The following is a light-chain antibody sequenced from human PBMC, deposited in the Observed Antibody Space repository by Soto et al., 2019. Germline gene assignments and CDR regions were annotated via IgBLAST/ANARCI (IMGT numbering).Light chain of an antibody. CDR1: QSVSSY. CDR2: DAS. V-gene: IGKV3-11*01. Sequence: EIVLTQSPATLSWSPGERATLSCRASQSVSSYLAWYQQKPGPAPRLLIYDASNRATGIPARFSGSGSGTDFTLTISSLEPEDFAVYYCQQRSNWPPLTFGGGTKVEIK. CDR3: QQRSNWPPLT. J-gene: IGKJ4*01.